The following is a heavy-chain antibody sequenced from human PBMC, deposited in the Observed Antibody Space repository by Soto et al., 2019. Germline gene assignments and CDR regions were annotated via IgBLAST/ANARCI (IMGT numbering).Heavy chain of an antibody. CDR3: AKVKHSSGWYGIDY. V-gene: IGHV3-23*01. CDR2: ISGSGGST. Sequence: PGGSLRLSCAASGFTFSSYAMSWVRQAPGKGLEWVSAISGSGGSTYYADSVKGRFTISRDNSKNTLYLQMNSLRAEDTAVYYSAKVKHSSGWYGIDYWGQGTLVTVSS. CDR1: GFTFSSYA. J-gene: IGHJ4*02. D-gene: IGHD6-19*01.